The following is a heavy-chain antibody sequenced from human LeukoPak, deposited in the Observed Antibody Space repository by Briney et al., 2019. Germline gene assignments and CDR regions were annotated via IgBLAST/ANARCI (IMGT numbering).Heavy chain of an antibody. CDR1: GGTFSSYA. Sequence: ASVKVSCNASGGTFSSYAISWVRQAPGQGLEWMGRIIPILGIANYAQKFQGRVTITADKSTSTAYMELSSLRSEDTAVYYCARGKYYDSSGYYYWGQGTLVTVSS. J-gene: IGHJ4*02. CDR2: IIPILGIA. D-gene: IGHD3-22*01. CDR3: ARGKYYDSSGYYY. V-gene: IGHV1-69*04.